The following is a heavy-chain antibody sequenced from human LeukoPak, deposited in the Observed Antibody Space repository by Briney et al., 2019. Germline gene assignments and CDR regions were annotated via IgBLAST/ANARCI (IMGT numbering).Heavy chain of an antibody. J-gene: IGHJ4*02. CDR2: IYHSGST. V-gene: IGHV4-38-2*02. Sequence: SETLPLTCTVSGYSISSGYYWGWIRQPPGKGLEWIGSIYHSGSTYYNPSLKSRVTISVDTSKNQFSLKLSSVTAADTAVYYCARVRSGIVVVPAAMPLPVVFDYWGQGTLVTVSS. CDR1: GYSISSGYY. CDR3: ARVRSGIVVVPAAMPLPVVFDY. D-gene: IGHD2-2*01.